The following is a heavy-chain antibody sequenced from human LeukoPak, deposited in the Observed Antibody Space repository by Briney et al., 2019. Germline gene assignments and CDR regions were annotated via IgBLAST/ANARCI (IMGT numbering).Heavy chain of an antibody. CDR1: GGSIRSSYYY. CDR3: ARQGHPPDAFDI. Sequence: SETLSLTCTVSGGSIRSSYYYWGWIRQPPGKGLEWIGSIYDSGSTYYNPSLKSRVTISVDTSENQFSLKLNSVTAADTAVYYCARQGHPPDAFDIWGQGTMVTVSS. J-gene: IGHJ3*02. CDR2: IYDSGST. V-gene: IGHV4-39*01.